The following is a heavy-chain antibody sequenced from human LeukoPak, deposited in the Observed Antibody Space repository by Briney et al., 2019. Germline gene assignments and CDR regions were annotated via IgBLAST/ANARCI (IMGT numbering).Heavy chain of an antibody. CDR3: ATETIGRHYDY. CDR2: IGPTGIDR. J-gene: IGHJ4*02. Sequence: PGGSLRLSCAASGFTFSSCGFNWVRQAPGKGLEWVSSIGPTGIDRYYADSVRGWFTISRDNAKNSMYLQMDSLRDEDTAVYYCATETIGRHYDYWGQGTLLTVSS. D-gene: IGHD1-14*01. CDR1: GFTFSSCG. V-gene: IGHV3-21*01.